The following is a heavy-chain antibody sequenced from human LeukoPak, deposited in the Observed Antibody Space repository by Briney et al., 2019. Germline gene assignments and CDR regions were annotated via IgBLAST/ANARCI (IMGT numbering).Heavy chain of an antibody. CDR1: GFTFSSYA. V-gene: IGHV3-30*04. Sequence: GGSPRLSCAASGFTFSSYAMHRVRQAPGKGLEWVAVISYDGSNKYYADSVKGRFTISRDNSKNTLYLQMNSLRAEDTAVYYCARSDDFMSQDAFDIWGQGTMVTVSS. CDR2: ISYDGSNK. D-gene: IGHD2-21*02. CDR3: ARSDDFMSQDAFDI. J-gene: IGHJ3*02.